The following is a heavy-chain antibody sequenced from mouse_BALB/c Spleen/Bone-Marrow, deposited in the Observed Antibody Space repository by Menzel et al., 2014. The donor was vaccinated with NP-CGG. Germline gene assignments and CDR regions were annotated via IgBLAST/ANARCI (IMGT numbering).Heavy chain of an antibody. CDR1: GYVFSTNW. J-gene: IGHJ2*01. V-gene: IGHV1-80*01. CDR3: ARGGISVDY. CDR2: IYPGDGDT. Sequence: QVQLQQSGAELVRPGPSVKISCESSGYVFSTNWINWVKRRPGQGLEWIGQIYPGDGDTDYNGKFKDKATLTADKSSNTAYMQLSSLTSEDSAVYFCARGGISVDYWGQGTTLTVSS.